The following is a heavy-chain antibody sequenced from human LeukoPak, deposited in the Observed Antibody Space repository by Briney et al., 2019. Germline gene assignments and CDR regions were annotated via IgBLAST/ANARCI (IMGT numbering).Heavy chain of an antibody. CDR3: ARFDVDTAQIDY. CDR2: INPNSGGT. V-gene: IGHV1-2*02. Sequence: ASVKVSCKASGYTFTGYYMHWVRQAPGQGLEWMGWINPNSGGTNYAQKFQGRVTMTRDTSISTAYMELSRLRSDDTAVYYCARFDVDTAQIDYWGQGTLVTVSS. CDR1: GYTFTGYY. J-gene: IGHJ4*02. D-gene: IGHD5-18*01.